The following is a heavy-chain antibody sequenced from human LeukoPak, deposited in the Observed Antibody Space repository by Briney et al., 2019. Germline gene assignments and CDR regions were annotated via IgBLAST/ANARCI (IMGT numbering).Heavy chain of an antibody. Sequence: PGGSLRLSCAASGFTFSSYTMSWVRQAPGKGLEWVSGIYHSGAYTYYADSVKGRFTISRDNAKNTLSLQMNSLRAEDTGVYYCARAPSEIGGYYPEYFRHWGQGTLVTVSS. CDR3: ARAPSEIGGYYPEYFRH. CDR1: GFTFSSYT. J-gene: IGHJ1*01. CDR2: IYHSGAYT. D-gene: IGHD3-22*01. V-gene: IGHV3-23*01.